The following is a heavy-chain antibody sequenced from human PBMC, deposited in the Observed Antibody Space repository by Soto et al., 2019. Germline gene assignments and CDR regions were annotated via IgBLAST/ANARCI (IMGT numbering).Heavy chain of an antibody. D-gene: IGHD3-10*01. CDR2: ISGSGGST. Sequence: GGSLRLSCAASGFSFSSYAMSWVRQAPGKGLEWVSAISGSGGSTYYADSVKGRFTISRDNSKNTLYLQMNSMRAEDTAVYYCATAMAPFDYLGQGTLVTVSS. CDR3: ATAMAPFDY. J-gene: IGHJ4*02. CDR1: GFSFSSYA. V-gene: IGHV3-23*01.